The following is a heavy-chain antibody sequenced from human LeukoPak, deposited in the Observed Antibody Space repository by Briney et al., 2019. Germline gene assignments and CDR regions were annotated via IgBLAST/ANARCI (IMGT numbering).Heavy chain of an antibody. Sequence: AGGSLRLSCAASGFTFSSYAMHWVRQAPGKELEWVAVMSYDGTSEYYADSVRGRFTISRDHSQNMLHLQMNSLRDEDTALYYCVRDRRDGKNLAYHFDFWGQGTLVTVSS. V-gene: IGHV3-30-3*01. J-gene: IGHJ4*02. CDR1: GFTFSSYA. CDR2: MSYDGTSE. CDR3: VRDRRDGKNLAYHFDF. D-gene: IGHD5-24*01.